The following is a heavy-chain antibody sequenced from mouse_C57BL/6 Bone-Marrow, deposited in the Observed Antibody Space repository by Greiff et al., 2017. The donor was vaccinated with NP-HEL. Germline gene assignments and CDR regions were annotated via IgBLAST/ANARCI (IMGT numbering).Heavy chain of an antibody. Sequence: EVKLVESGGGLVQPGGSLSLSCAASGFTFTDYYMSWVRQPPGKALEWLGFIRNKANGYTTEYRASVKGRFTISRDNSQSILYLLINALRAEDSATYDGERYMEYFDVWGTGTTVTVSS. V-gene: IGHV7-3*01. CDR3: ERYMEYFDV. CDR2: IRNKANGYTT. J-gene: IGHJ1*03. CDR1: GFTFTDYY.